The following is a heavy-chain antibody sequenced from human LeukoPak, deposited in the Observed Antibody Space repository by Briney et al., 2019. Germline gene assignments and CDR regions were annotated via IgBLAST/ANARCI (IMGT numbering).Heavy chain of an antibody. J-gene: IGHJ3*02. Sequence: GGSLRLSCAASGFTVSSNYMSWVRQAPGKGLEWVAVISYDGSNKYYADSVKGRFTISRDNSKNTLYLQMNSLRAEDTAVHYCARCSSTSPRSAFDIWGQGTMVTVSS. CDR3: ARCSSTSPRSAFDI. CDR2: ISYDGSNK. CDR1: GFTVSSNY. D-gene: IGHD2-2*01. V-gene: IGHV3-30-3*01.